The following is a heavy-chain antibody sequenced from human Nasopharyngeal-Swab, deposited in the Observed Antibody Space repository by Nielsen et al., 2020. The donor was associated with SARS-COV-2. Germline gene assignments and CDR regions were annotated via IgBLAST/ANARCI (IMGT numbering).Heavy chain of an antibody. D-gene: IGHD1-26*01. V-gene: IGHV3-7*01. CDR3: ARVFGWELLRDGFDY. Sequence: GGSLRLSCAASGFTFSSYWMGWVRQAPGKGLEWVANIKQDGSEKYYVDSVKGRFTISRDNAKNSLYLQMNSLRAEDTAVYYCARVFGWELLRDGFDYWGQGTLVTVSS. CDR2: IKQDGSEK. CDR1: GFTFSSYW. J-gene: IGHJ4*02.